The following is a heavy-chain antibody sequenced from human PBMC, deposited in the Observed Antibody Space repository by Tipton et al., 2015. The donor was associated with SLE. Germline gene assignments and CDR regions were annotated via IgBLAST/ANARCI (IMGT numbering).Heavy chain of an antibody. CDR3: ARGNGFASYYFDY. V-gene: IGHV4-34*01. Sequence: TLSLTCAVYGGSFSGYYWSWIRQPPGKGLEWIGEINHSGSTNYNPSLKSRVTISVDTSKNQFSLRLSSVTAADTAIYYCARGNGFASYYFDYRGQGTLVTVSS. D-gene: IGHD3-3*01. J-gene: IGHJ4*02. CDR2: INHSGST. CDR1: GGSFSGYY.